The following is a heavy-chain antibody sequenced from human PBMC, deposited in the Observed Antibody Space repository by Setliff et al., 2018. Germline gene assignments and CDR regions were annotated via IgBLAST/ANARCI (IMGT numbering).Heavy chain of an antibody. CDR2: IDRFGNT. D-gene: IGHD1-1*01. V-gene: IGHV4-39*01. Sequence: SETLSLTCTVSGDSISSGFYYWGWIRQPPGKGLEWIGRIDRFGNTYSNSSLKSRLTISVDTSKNQFSLKLTSVTAADTAIYYCARTGTYRYFDYWGQGTLVTVS. J-gene: IGHJ4*02. CDR1: GDSISSGFYY. CDR3: ARTGTYRYFDY.